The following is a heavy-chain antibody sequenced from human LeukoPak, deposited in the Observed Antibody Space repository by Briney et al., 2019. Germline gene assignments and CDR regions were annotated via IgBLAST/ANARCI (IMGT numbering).Heavy chain of an antibody. CDR3: ARADRDSDWYIDDC. Sequence: GGSLRLSCAASGFTFSSYNMNWVRHSPTKGLEWVASIDTTSEYIFYTDSLKGRFTISRDNAKNSLYLQMNNLRVEDTAVYYCARADRDSDWYIDDCWGQGTLVTVSS. CDR2: IDTTSEYI. J-gene: IGHJ4*02. V-gene: IGHV3-21*06. CDR1: GFTFSSYN. D-gene: IGHD6-19*01.